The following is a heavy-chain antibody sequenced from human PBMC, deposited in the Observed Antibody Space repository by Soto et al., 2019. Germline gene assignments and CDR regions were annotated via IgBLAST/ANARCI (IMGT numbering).Heavy chain of an antibody. CDR2: LYSSGST. CDR1: GFTVSSNY. V-gene: IGHV3-53*01. J-gene: IGHJ3*02. Sequence: EVQLVESGGGLIQPGGSLRLSCAASGFTVSSNYMSWVRQAPGKGLEWVSVLYSSGSTYYADSVKGRFTISRDNSKNTVFLQMNSLRGEDTAVYYCARERDGYSYGFGAFDIWGQGTMVTVSS. CDR3: ARERDGYSYGFGAFDI. D-gene: IGHD5-18*01.